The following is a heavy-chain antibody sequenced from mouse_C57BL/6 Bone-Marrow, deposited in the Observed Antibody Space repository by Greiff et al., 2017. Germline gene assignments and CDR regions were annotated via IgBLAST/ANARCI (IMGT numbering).Heavy chain of an antibody. CDR1: GYTFTDYY. Sequence: QVQLQQSGAELVRPGASVKLSCKASGYTFTDYYINWVKQRPGQGLEWIARIYPGSGNTYYNEKFKGKATLTAEKSSSTAYMQLSLLTSEDSAVCFCARGLSRWGQGTTLTVSS. D-gene: IGHD3-3*01. V-gene: IGHV1-76*01. CDR3: ARGLSR. J-gene: IGHJ2*01. CDR2: IYPGSGNT.